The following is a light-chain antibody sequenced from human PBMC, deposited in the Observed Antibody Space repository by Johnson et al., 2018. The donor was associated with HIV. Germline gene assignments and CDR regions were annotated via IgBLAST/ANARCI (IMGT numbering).Light chain of an antibody. J-gene: IGLJ1*01. CDR1: SSNIGNNY. CDR2: ENN. CDR3: GTWDSSLSTYV. Sequence: QAVLTQPPSVSAAPGQKVTISCSGSSSNIGNNYVSWYQQLPGTAPKLLIYENNKRPSGIPDRFSGSKSGTSATLGITGPQTGDEADYDCGTWDSSLSTYVFGTGTKVTVL. V-gene: IGLV1-51*02.